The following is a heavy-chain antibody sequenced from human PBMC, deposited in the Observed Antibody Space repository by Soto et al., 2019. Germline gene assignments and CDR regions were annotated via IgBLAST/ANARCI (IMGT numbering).Heavy chain of an antibody. Sequence: GGSLRLSCAASGVIFSNFGMHWVRQAPGKGLEWVGIIWHDGSNKYYADSVEGRFTISRDNSKNTVYLQMNSLRGEDTGIYYCAGFYVAAGAAPLEYWGQGTLVTVSS. J-gene: IGHJ4*02. CDR1: GVIFSNFG. CDR2: IWHDGSNK. CDR3: AGFYVAAGAAPLEY. V-gene: IGHV3-33*01. D-gene: IGHD1-26*01.